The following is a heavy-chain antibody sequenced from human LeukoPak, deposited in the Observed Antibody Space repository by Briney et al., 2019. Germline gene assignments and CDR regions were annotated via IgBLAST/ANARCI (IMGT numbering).Heavy chain of an antibody. D-gene: IGHD3-3*01. Sequence: SETLSLTCTVSGGSISSYYWSWIRQPPGKGLEWIGEINHSGSTNYNPSLKSRVTISVDTSKNQFSLKLSSVTAADTAVYYCARGGQSVITIFGVVIRQHYFDYWGQGTLVTVSS. CDR1: GGSISSYY. CDR3: ARGGQSVITIFGVVIRQHYFDY. J-gene: IGHJ4*02. CDR2: INHSGST. V-gene: IGHV4-34*01.